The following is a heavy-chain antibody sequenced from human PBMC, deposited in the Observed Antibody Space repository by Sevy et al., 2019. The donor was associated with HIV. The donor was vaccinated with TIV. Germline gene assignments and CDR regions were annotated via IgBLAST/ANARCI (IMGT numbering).Heavy chain of an antibody. CDR2: FGVGGDV. CDR3: VRISALVGATTVGWYFDL. V-gene: IGHV3-13*01. J-gene: IGHJ2*01. CDR1: GFIFSDYG. D-gene: IGHD1-26*01. Sequence: GGSLRLSCEASGFIFSDYGMHWVRQAPGKGLEWVSGFGVGGDVVYGDSVQGRFSTSRENAKNSLYLQMNNLRLGDTAVYYCVRISALVGATTVGWYFDLWGRGTLVTVSS.